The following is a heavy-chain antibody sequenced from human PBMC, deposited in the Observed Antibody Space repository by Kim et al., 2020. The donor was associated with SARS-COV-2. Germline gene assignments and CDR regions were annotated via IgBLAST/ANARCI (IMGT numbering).Heavy chain of an antibody. V-gene: IGHV3-21*01. CDR3: ARGGTTVTTSLGP. J-gene: IGHJ5*02. Sequence: GGSLRLSCAASGFSISSYSMNWVRQAPGKGLEWVSIIGRDTTVFYADSVKGRFTISRDNAKNSLYLQMNSLSPEDTAVYYCARGGTTVTTSLGPWGQGTLVTVSS. CDR1: GFSISSYS. CDR2: IGRDTTV. D-gene: IGHD4-17*01.